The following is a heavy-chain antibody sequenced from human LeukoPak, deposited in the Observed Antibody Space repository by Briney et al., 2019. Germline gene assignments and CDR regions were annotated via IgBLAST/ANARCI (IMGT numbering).Heavy chain of an antibody. CDR2: IYHNGNT. D-gene: IGHD2-2*01. V-gene: IGHV4-38-2*02. Sequence: SETLSLTCTVSGYSISSGYYWGWIRQPPGKGLEWIGYIYHNGNTNYNPSLKSRVTISIDTSKNQFSLKLSSVTAADTAVYYCARAYCSSTSCFRDAFDIWGQGTLVTVSS. CDR3: ARAYCSSTSCFRDAFDI. CDR1: GYSISSGYY. J-gene: IGHJ3*02.